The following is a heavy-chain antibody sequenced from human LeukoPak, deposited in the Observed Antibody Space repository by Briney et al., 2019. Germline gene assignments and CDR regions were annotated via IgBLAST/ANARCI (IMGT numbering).Heavy chain of an antibody. CDR3: AKAPSRMYYYGSGSYWVH. D-gene: IGHD3-10*01. CDR1: GFTFSSYA. Sequence: GGSLRLSCAASGFTFSSYAMSWVRQAPGKGLEWVSAISGSGGSTYYADSVKGRFTISRDNSKTTLYLQMNSLRAEDTAVYYCAKAPSRMYYYGSGSYWVHWGQGTLVTVSS. CDR2: ISGSGGST. J-gene: IGHJ4*02. V-gene: IGHV3-23*01.